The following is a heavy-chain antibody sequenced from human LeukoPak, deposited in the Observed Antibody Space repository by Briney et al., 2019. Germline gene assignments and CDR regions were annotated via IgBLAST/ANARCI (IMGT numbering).Heavy chain of an antibody. Sequence: PSETLSLTCTVSGGSISSYYWTWIRQPPGKGLEWIGYIYYSGNTNYNPSLKGRVTISVDTSKNQFSLKVSSVTAADTAVYHCARMVRGVNLYYFDYWGQGTLVTVSS. CDR1: GGSISSYY. V-gene: IGHV4-59*01. CDR3: ARMVRGVNLYYFDY. D-gene: IGHD3-10*01. CDR2: IYYSGNT. J-gene: IGHJ4*02.